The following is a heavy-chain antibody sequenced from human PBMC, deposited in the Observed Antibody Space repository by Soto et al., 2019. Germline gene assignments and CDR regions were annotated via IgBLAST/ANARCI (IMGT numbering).Heavy chain of an antibody. CDR3: ARETVVPAAIPIL. V-gene: IGHV3-74*01. Sequence: EVQLVESGGGLVQPGGSLRLSCAASGFTFSSYWMHWVRQAPGKGLVWVSRINSDGSSTIYADSVKGRFTISRNNANNTLYVQMNSLRADDTDVYYGARETVVPAAIPILRVQGTLDTVSS. D-gene: IGHD2-2*01. CDR1: GFTFSSYW. J-gene: IGHJ4*02. CDR2: INSDGSST.